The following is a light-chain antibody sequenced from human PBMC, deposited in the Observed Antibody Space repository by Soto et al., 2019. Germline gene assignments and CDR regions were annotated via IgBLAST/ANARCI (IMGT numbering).Light chain of an antibody. V-gene: IGKV1-5*01. CDR1: QSISGW. CDR2: DAS. Sequence: DIQMTQSPSALSASVGDRVTITCRASQSISGWLAWYQQKPGKAPRLLIYDASYLERGVPSRFSGSGSGTDFTLTISDLQPADLGSYYCQQYNSLWTLGPGTKVEI. J-gene: IGKJ1*01. CDR3: QQYNSLWT.